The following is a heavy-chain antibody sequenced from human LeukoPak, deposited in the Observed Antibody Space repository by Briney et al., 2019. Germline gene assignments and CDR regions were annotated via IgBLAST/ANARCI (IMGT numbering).Heavy chain of an antibody. J-gene: IGHJ6*02. Sequence: NSSETLSLTCTVSGGSISSYYWSWIRQPPGKGLEWIGYIYYSGSTNYNPSLKSRVTISVDTSKNQFSLKLSSVTAADTAVYYCARVPTSPGPTLRYYYGMDVWGQGTTVTVSS. D-gene: IGHD2-2*01. CDR3: ARVPTSPGPTLRYYYGMDV. CDR2: IYYSGST. CDR1: GGSISSYY. V-gene: IGHV4-59*01.